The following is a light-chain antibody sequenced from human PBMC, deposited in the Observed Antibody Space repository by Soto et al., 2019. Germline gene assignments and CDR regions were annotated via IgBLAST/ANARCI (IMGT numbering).Light chain of an antibody. Sequence: DIQMTQSPSSLSASVGDRVTITCRASQSISSYLNWYQQKPGKAPKLLIYAASSLQSGVPSRFSGSGSETDFTLPISSLQPEDFATYYCQHSYSTPVTFGQGTRQEIK. V-gene: IGKV1-39*01. CDR2: AAS. J-gene: IGKJ5*01. CDR1: QSISSY. CDR3: QHSYSTPVT.